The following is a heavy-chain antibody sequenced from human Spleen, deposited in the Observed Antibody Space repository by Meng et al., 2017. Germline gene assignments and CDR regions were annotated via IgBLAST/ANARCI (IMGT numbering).Heavy chain of an antibody. CDR1: GYTFTAYS. CDR3: VSLGGGGEQPLGY. V-gene: IGHV1-18*01. D-gene: IGHD3-16*01. Sequence: QVQLVQSGAEVREPGASVRVSCKSSGYTFTAYSLTWVRQAPGQGLEWMGWISTASGNAYYAQRLLGRLTMTADTSTNTAYMEMWSLRSDDTALYYCVSLGGGGEQPLGYSGQGTLVTVSS. J-gene: IGHJ4*02. CDR2: ISTASGNA.